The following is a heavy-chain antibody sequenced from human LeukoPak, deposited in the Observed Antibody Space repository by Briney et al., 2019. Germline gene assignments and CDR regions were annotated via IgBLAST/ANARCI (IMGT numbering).Heavy chain of an antibody. V-gene: IGHV1-18*01. CDR2: ISGHNGNT. Sequence: ASVKVSCKASGYTFTNYGITWVRQAPGQGLEWMGWISGHNGNTKYAQKLQGRVTMTTDTSTSTAYMELRSLRSDDTALYHCARDSYDLPGAFDIWGQGTMVTVSS. D-gene: IGHD3-16*01. J-gene: IGHJ3*02. CDR3: ARDSYDLPGAFDI. CDR1: GYTFTNYG.